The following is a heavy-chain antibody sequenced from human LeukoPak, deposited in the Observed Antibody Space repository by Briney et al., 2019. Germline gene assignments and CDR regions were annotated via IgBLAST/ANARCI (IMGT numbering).Heavy chain of an antibody. CDR2: INHSGST. J-gene: IGHJ4*02. V-gene: IGHV4-34*01. CDR3: ARERYFDWFHIGGFDY. Sequence: SETLSLTCAVYGGSFSGYYWSWIRQPPGKGLEWVGEINHSGSTNYNPSLKSRVTISADTSKNQFSLKLSSVTAADTAVYYCARERYFDWFHIGGFDYWGQGTLVTVSS. D-gene: IGHD3-9*01. CDR1: GGSFSGYY.